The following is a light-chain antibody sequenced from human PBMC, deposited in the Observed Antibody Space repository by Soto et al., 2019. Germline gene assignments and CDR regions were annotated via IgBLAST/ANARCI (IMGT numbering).Light chain of an antibody. V-gene: IGKV1-33*01. CDR3: QQANSFPPD. J-gene: IGKJ5*01. Sequence: DIQMTQSPSSLSASVGDRVTITCQASQDISNYLNWYQQKPGKAPKLLIYDASNLETGVPSRFSGSGSGTAFTLTISSLQPEDFATYYCQQANSFPPDFGQGTRLEIK. CDR2: DAS. CDR1: QDISNY.